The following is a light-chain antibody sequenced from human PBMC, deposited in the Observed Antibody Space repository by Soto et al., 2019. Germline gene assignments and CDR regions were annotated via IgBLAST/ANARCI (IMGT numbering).Light chain of an antibody. CDR3: TSYTPSSTVV. V-gene: IGLV2-14*01. CDR1: SSDFAVYNS. Sequence: QSVLTQHASVSGSPGQSITISCTGTSSDFAVYNSVSWYQHHPGKAPKLIIYQVSNRPSGVSSHFSGSKSGNTASLTISGLQAEDEADYYCTSYTPSSTVVFGGGTKLTVL. CDR2: QVS. J-gene: IGLJ2*01.